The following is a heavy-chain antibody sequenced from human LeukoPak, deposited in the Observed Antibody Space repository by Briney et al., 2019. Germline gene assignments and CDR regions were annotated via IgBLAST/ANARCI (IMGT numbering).Heavy chain of an antibody. Sequence: GGSLRLSCAASGFTFSNYWMTWFRQTPGKGLEWVANIKQDGSEKYYVDSVKGRFTISRDNAQNSLYLQMSSLRAEDTAIYYCARGGGFLTDFWGQGTLVTVSS. CDR3: ARGGGFLTDF. J-gene: IGHJ4*02. V-gene: IGHV3-7*05. CDR1: GFTFSNYW. CDR2: IKQDGSEK. D-gene: IGHD3-16*01.